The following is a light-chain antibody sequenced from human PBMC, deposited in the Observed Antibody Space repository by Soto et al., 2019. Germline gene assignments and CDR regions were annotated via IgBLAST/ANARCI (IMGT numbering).Light chain of an antibody. Sequence: EIVLTHSPGTLSLSPGKRATLSSRASQSVSSSYLAWYQQKPGQAPRLLIYGASSRATGIPDRFSGSGSGTDFTLTISRLEPEDFAVYYCQQYGSSPLTFGGGTKVEIK. CDR3: QQYGSSPLT. CDR1: QSVSSSY. CDR2: GAS. J-gene: IGKJ4*01. V-gene: IGKV3-20*01.